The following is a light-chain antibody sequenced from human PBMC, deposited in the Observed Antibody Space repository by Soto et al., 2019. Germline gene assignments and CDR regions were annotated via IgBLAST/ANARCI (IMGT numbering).Light chain of an antibody. V-gene: IGKV1-6*01. CDR3: LQDDDYPFT. CDR1: QGIRNE. J-gene: IGKJ4*01. Sequence: AINVTQSPSSLSASVGDGVAITCRASQGIRNELSWYQQKPGKAPKFLIFAASNLQSGVPSRFSGSRSGTDFTLTISSLQPEDFATYFCLQDDDYPFTFGGGTKVDIK. CDR2: AAS.